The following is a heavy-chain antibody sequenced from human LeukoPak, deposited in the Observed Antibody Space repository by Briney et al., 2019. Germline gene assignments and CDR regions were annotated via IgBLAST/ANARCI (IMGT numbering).Heavy chain of an antibody. CDR1: GGSINSYY. Sequence: SETLSLTCTVPGGSINSYYWSWIRQPPGKGLEWIGYVAYSGSTNYNPSLKSRVTISLATSKNQFSLNLSSMTAADTAGYYCARTVSGYYFNAWGPGTLVTVSS. CDR3: ARTVSGYYFNA. J-gene: IGHJ5*02. CDR2: VAYSGST. V-gene: IGHV4-59*01. D-gene: IGHD5-12*01.